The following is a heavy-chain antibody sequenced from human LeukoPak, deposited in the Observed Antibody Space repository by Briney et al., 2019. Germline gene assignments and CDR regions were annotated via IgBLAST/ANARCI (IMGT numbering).Heavy chain of an antibody. CDR3: AKDRGSGSYRSHFDY. V-gene: IGHV3-23*01. CDR2: ISDGGGST. D-gene: IGHD1-26*01. J-gene: IGHJ4*02. CDR1: GFIFNNYA. Sequence: TGGSLRLSYAASGFIFNNYAMNWVRQAPGKGLEWVSSISDGGGSTYYTDSVKGRFTISRDDSKNTLYLQMSTLRAEDTAVYYCAKDRGSGSYRSHFDYWGQGTLVTVSS.